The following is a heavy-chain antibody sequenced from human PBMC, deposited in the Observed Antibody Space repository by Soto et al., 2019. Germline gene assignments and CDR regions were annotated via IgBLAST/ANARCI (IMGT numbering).Heavy chain of an antibody. CDR3: AKEVAAAGPYYFDC. D-gene: IGHD6-13*01. V-gene: IGHV3-23*01. Sequence: RSLRLAGPASVFTFSSYAMSWVRQAPGKGLEWVSAISGSGGSTYYADSAKGRFTISRDNSKNTLYLQMNSLRAEDTAVYYCAKEVAAAGPYYFDCWGQGTLVSVSS. J-gene: IGHJ4*02. CDR2: ISGSGGST. CDR1: VFTFSSYA.